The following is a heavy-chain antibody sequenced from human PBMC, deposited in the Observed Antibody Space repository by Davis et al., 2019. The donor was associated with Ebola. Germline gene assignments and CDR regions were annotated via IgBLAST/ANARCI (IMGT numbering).Heavy chain of an antibody. CDR2: ISGSGGST. V-gene: IGHV3-23*01. J-gene: IGHJ4*02. Sequence: GESLKISCAASGFTFSCYAMSWVRQAPGKGLEWVSAISGSGGSTYYADSVKGRFTISRDNSKNTLYLQMNSLRAEDTAVYYCAKNLLYGDYEDWGQGTLVTVSS. CDR3: AKNLLYGDYED. D-gene: IGHD4-17*01. CDR1: GFTFSCYA.